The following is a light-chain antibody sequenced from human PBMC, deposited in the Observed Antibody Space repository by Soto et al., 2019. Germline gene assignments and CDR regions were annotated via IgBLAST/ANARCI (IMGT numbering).Light chain of an antibody. J-gene: IGKJ4*01. V-gene: IGKV3-11*01. CDR1: QSVSSD. Sequence: EIVLTQSPATLSLSPGERATLSCRASQSVSSDLAWYQQKPGQAPRLLIYDASNRATGIPARFSGSGSGTDFTLTISRLEPEDFAVYYCQHSSNWPLTFGGGTKVEIK. CDR2: DAS. CDR3: QHSSNWPLT.